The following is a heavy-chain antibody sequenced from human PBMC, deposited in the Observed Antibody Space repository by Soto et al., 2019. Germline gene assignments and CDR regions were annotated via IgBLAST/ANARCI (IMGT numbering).Heavy chain of an antibody. CDR2: IKQDGSER. Sequence: GGSLRLSCAASGFTFSSYAMSWVRQAPGKGLEWVANIKQDGSERYYVDSVKGRFTISRDNAKNSLYLQMNNLRAEDTAVYYCANLDLWGHGTLVTVSS. CDR1: GFTFSSYA. CDR3: ANLDL. V-gene: IGHV3-7*01. J-gene: IGHJ5*02.